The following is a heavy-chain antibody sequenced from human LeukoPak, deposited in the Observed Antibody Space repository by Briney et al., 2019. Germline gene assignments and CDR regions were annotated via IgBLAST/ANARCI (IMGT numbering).Heavy chain of an antibody. Sequence: GASVKVSCKASGYTFTSYGISWVRQAPGQGLEWMGWISAYNGNTNYAQKLQGRVTMTTDTSTSTAYMELRSLRSDDTAVYYCARPGASYGSGALNWFDPWGQGTLVTVSS. CDR3: ARPGASYGSGALNWFDP. J-gene: IGHJ5*02. V-gene: IGHV1-18*01. CDR2: ISAYNGNT. CDR1: GYTFTSYG. D-gene: IGHD3-10*01.